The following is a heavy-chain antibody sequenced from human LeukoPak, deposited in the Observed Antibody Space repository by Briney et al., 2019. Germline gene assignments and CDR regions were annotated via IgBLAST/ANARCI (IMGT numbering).Heavy chain of an antibody. CDR3: ARSTGAYRSFDY. J-gene: IGHJ4*02. D-gene: IGHD7-27*01. V-gene: IGHV4-59*01. CDR2: IYYSGTT. Sequence: PSETLSLTCTVSGGSISSYYWSWIRQPPGKGLEWIGYIYYSGTTDYNPSLKSRVTISVDTSNNQFSLKVSSVTAADTAVYYCARSTGAYRSFDYWVQGTLVPVSS. CDR1: GGSISSYY.